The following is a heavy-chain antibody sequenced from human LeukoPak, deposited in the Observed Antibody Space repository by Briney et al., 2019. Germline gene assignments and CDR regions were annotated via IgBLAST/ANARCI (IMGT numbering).Heavy chain of an antibody. CDR1: GFTFSTDL. Sequence: GGSLRLSCAASGFTFSTDLMSWVRQAPGKGLEWVASMKPDGSEENYVDSVKGRFTISRDNAKNSLYLQMNSLRAEDTAVYYCASGRVATRYWGQGALVTVSS. D-gene: IGHD5-12*01. CDR2: MKPDGSEE. CDR3: ASGRVATRY. J-gene: IGHJ4*02. V-gene: IGHV3-7*03.